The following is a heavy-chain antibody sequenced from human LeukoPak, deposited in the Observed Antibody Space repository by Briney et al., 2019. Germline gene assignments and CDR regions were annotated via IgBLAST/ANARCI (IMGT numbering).Heavy chain of an antibody. V-gene: IGHV1-24*01. J-gene: IGHJ4*02. Sequence: ASVKVSCKVSGYTLTELSMHWVRQAPGKGLEWMGGFDPEDGETIYAEKFQGRVTITADTSTDTAYMELRSLRSEDPAVSYCATGAPDYWGQGTLVTVSS. CDR2: FDPEDGET. CDR3: ATGAPDY. CDR1: GYTLTELS.